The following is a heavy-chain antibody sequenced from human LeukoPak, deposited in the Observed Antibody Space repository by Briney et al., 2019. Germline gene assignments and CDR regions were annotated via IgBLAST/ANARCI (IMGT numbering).Heavy chain of an antibody. D-gene: IGHD2/OR15-2a*01. Sequence: SETLCLTCTVSGGSITSDHWNWIRQPPGKGLEWIGCIYYSGRTYYNPSLKSRITISVDMSKMQFSLRLTSVTAADTAVYYCARKNDFEIWGQGTSVTLSS. J-gene: IGHJ3*02. V-gene: IGHV4-59*01. CDR3: ARKNDFEI. CDR2: IYYSGRT. CDR1: GGSITSDH.